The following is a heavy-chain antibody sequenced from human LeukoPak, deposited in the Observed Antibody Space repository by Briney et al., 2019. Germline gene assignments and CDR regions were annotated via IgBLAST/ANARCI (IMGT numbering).Heavy chain of an antibody. V-gene: IGHV4-39*01. J-gene: IGHJ5*02. Sequence: SETLSLTCTVSSGSISSNSYYWVWIRQPPGKGLEWIGSINYSGSTYYNPSLKSRVTMAVDTSKNQFSLRLSSVTAADTAVFYCARRVPYGAASYEFDTWGQGTLVTVSS. CDR3: ARRVPYGAASYEFDT. CDR1: SGSISSNSYY. D-gene: IGHD3-10*01. CDR2: INYSGST.